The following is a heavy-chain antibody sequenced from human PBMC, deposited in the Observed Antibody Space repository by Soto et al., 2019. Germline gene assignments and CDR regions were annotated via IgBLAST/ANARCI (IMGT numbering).Heavy chain of an antibody. J-gene: IGHJ3*02. D-gene: IGHD6-6*01. CDR2: INHSGST. V-gene: IGHV4-34*01. CDR1: GGSFSGYY. CDR3: ARGPAYNQLSIAARTRRALDAFDI. Sequence: PSETLSLTCAVYGGSFSGYYWSWIRQPPGKGLEWIGEINHSGSTNYNPSLKSRVTISVDTSKNQFSLKLSSVTAADTAVYYCARGPAYNQLSIAARTRRALDAFDIWGQGTMVTVSS.